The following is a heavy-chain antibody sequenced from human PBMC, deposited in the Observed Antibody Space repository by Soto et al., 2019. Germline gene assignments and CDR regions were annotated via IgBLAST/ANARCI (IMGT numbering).Heavy chain of an antibody. D-gene: IGHD1-1*01. Sequence: ASVKVSSKASGYTLTEFSMHWVRQAPGKGLEWMGGFDPEDGETIYAQKFQGRVTMTEDTSTDTAYMELSSLRSEDTAVYYCATDRLNRHDFAAFDIWGQGTMVTVSS. V-gene: IGHV1-24*01. J-gene: IGHJ3*02. CDR3: ATDRLNRHDFAAFDI. CDR1: GYTLTEFS. CDR2: FDPEDGET.